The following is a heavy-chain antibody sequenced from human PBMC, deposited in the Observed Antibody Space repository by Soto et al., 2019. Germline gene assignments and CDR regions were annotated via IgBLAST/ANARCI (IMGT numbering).Heavy chain of an antibody. CDR3: ATTRYSGYDYPYFDY. CDR1: GYTFTGYY. V-gene: IGHV1-2*04. Sequence: ASVKVSCKASGYTFTGYYMHCVRQAPGQGLEWMGWINPNSGGTNYAQKFQGWVTMTRDTSISTAYMELSRLRSDDTAVYYCATTRYSGYDYPYFDYWGQGALVTVS. CDR2: INPNSGGT. J-gene: IGHJ4*02. D-gene: IGHD5-12*01.